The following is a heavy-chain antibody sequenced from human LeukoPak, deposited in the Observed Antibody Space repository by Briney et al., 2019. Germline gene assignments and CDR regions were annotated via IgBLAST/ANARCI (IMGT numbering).Heavy chain of an antibody. CDR1: GGSISGGDFY. J-gene: IGHJ4*02. D-gene: IGHD3/OR15-3a*01. CDR3: ASAPWTDSCYFDS. CDR2: SYYNGEA. V-gene: IGHV4-30-4*08. Sequence: PSQTLSLSCTASGGSISGGDFYCNWIRQPPGKGLEWIGYSYYNGEAYHNPSRKSRVSISVDTSKNQFSLKLSSVTAADTAVYFCASAPWTDSCYFDSWCQGTLVTVSS.